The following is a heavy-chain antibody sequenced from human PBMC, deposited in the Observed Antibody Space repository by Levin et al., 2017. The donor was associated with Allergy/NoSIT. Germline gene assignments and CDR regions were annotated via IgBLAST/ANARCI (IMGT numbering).Heavy chain of an antibody. Sequence: ASVKVSCKASGYTFTSYGISWVRQAPGQGLEWMGWISAYNGNTNYAQKLQGRVTMTTDTSTSTAYMELRSLRSDDTAVYYCARHCSSTSCYKGFDYWGQGTLVTVSS. CDR1: GYTFTSYG. D-gene: IGHD2-2*02. V-gene: IGHV1-18*01. CDR3: ARHCSSTSCYKGFDY. J-gene: IGHJ4*02. CDR2: ISAYNGNT.